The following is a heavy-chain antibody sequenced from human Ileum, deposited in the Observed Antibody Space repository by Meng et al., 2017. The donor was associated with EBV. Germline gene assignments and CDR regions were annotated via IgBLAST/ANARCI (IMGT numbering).Heavy chain of an antibody. V-gene: IGHV3-74*03. J-gene: IGHJ4*02. CDR2: INENGGIT. Sequence: AQPALPHSLACAVSVFNFTTYWFNLSRQPPGNGLVWVSRINENGGITTFADSVRGRFTISRDKTKTTLYPEMLSLRAEDTAVYFCSRDLAGPYDDWGPGTLVTVSS. CDR3: SRDLAGPYDD. CDR1: VFNFTTYW.